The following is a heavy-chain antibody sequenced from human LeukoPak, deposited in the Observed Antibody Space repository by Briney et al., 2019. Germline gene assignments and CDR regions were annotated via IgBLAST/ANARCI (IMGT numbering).Heavy chain of an antibody. D-gene: IGHD3-10*01. V-gene: IGHV4-39*07. CDR3: ATRGVVSGGDAFDI. CDR1: GCSISSSSYY. CDR2: IYYSGST. Sequence: PSETASLTCTVSGCSISSSSYYWGWIRKPPGKGLEGFGSIYYSGSTYYNPSLESRVTISVDTSKNQFSLKLSSVTAADAAVYYCATRGVVSGGDAFDIWGQGTMVTVSS. J-gene: IGHJ3*02.